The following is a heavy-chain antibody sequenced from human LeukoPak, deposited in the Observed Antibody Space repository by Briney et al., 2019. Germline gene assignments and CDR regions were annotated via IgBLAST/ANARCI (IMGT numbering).Heavy chain of an antibody. Sequence: SETLSLTCTVSGGSISSSSYYWGWIRQPPGKGLEWIGTIFYSGSTYYNPSLKSRVTVSVDTSKNQFSLKLNSVIAADTAVYYCARTAAADTRRYYFDFWGQGTLVTVSS. CDR2: IFYSGST. V-gene: IGHV4-39*01. D-gene: IGHD6-13*01. CDR1: GGSISSSSYY. CDR3: ARTAAADTRRYYFDF. J-gene: IGHJ4*02.